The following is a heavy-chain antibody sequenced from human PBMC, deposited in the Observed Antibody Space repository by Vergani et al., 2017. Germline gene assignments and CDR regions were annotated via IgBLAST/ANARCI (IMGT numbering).Heavy chain of an antibody. V-gene: IGHV4-31*03. Sequence: QVQLQESGPGLVKPSQTLSLTCSVSGDSISSGIYYWNWIRQHPGKGLEWIGYIYYSGSTYYNPSLKSRVTISVDTSKNQFSLKLSSVTAADTAVYYCARGGGGSYYPVDYYYMDVWGK. J-gene: IGHJ6*03. CDR1: GDSISSGIYY. D-gene: IGHD1-26*01. CDR3: ARGGGGSYYPVDYYYMDV. CDR2: IYYSGST.